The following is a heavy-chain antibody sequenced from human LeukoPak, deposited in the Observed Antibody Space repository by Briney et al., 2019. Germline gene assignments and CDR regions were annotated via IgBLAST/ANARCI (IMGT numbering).Heavy chain of an antibody. CDR3: ARGRTYATRFDY. CDR2: INHSGST. CDR1: GGSISGYY. D-gene: IGHD2-2*01. J-gene: IGHJ4*02. Sequence: PSETLSLTCAVYGGSISGYYWSWIRQPPGKGLEWIGEINHSGSTNYNPSLKSRVTISVDTSKSQFSLRVNSVTAADTDVYYCARGRTYATRFDYWGRGTLVTVSS. V-gene: IGHV4-34*01.